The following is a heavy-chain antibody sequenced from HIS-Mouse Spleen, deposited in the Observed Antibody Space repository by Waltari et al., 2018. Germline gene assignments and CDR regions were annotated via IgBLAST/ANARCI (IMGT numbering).Heavy chain of an antibody. D-gene: IGHD6-13*01. CDR1: GGSISSSSYY. Sequence: QLQLQESGPGLVKPSETLSLTCTVSGGSISSSSYYWGWIRHPPGKGLEWIGRIYYSGSTYHNPPLKSRVTISVDTSKNQFSLKLSSVTAADTAVYYCAREIPYSSSWYDWYFDLWGRGTLVTVSS. CDR3: AREIPYSSSWYDWYFDL. CDR2: IYYSGST. J-gene: IGHJ2*01. V-gene: IGHV4-39*07.